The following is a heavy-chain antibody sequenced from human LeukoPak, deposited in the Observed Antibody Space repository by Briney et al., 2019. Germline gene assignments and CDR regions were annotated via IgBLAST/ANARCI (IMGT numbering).Heavy chain of an antibody. J-gene: IGHJ5*02. CDR3: ASGPDYGDYVNWFDP. CDR2: ISSSSSYI. D-gene: IGHD4-17*01. V-gene: IGHV3-21*01. CDR1: GFTFSSYS. Sequence: GGSLRLSCAASGFTFSSYSMNWVRQAPGKGLEWVSSISSSSSYIYYADSVKGRFTISRDNAKNSLYLQMNSLRAEDTAVYYCASGPDYGDYVNWFDPWGQGTLVTVSS.